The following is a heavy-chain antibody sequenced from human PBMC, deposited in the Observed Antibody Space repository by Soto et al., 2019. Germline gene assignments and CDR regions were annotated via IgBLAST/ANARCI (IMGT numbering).Heavy chain of an antibody. Sequence: QVQLVQSGAEVKKPGASVKVSCKASGYTFTSYYMHWVRQAPGEGLEWMGIINPSGSSTSYAQKLQGRVTTTRDTSTSTVYMEMSSLRSEDTAVYYCAGRLYYYYGMDVWGQGTTVTVSS. CDR2: INPSGSST. V-gene: IGHV1-46*01. CDR3: AGRLYYYYGMDV. CDR1: GYTFTSYY. J-gene: IGHJ6*02.